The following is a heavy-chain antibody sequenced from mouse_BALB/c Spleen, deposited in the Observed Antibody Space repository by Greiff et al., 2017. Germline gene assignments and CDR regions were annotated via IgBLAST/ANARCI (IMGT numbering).Heavy chain of an antibody. Sequence: QVTLKESGPGILQPSQTPSLTCSFSGFSLSTSGTSVGWIRQPSGKCLEWLAHIWWNDVKYYNPALKSRLTISQDTSTNQVFLKIASVVTADTATYYCARIARGYGTYYAMDYWGQETAVNVTS. V-gene: IGHV8-8*01. CDR3: ARIARGYGTYYAMDY. CDR2: IWWNDVK. CDR1: GFSLSTSGTS. D-gene: IGHD3-2*02. J-gene: IGHJ4*01.